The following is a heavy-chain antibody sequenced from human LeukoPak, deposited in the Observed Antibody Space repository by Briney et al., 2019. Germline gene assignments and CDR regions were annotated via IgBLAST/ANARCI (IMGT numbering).Heavy chain of an antibody. J-gene: IGHJ6*03. Sequence: KASETLSLTCTVSGGSISSSSYYWGWIRQPPGKGLEWIGSIYYSGSTYYNPSLKSRVTISVDTSKNQFSLKLSSVTAADTAVYYCARDLGGYSDGSYYYYMDVWGKGTTVTVSS. D-gene: IGHD5-18*01. CDR1: GGSISSSSYY. CDR3: ARDLGGYSDGSYYYYMDV. CDR2: IYYSGST. V-gene: IGHV4-39*07.